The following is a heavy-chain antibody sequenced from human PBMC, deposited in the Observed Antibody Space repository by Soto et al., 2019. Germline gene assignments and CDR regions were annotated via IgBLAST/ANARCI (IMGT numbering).Heavy chain of an antibody. CDR1: GGSISSGGYY. Sequence: SETLSLTCTVSGGSISSGGYYWSWIRQHPXKGLEWIGYIYYSGSTYYNPSLKSRVTISVDTSKNQFSLKLSSVTAADTAVYYCARDRVDYYGSSGYHYGMDVWGQGTTVTVSS. D-gene: IGHD3-22*01. CDR2: IYYSGST. V-gene: IGHV4-31*03. J-gene: IGHJ6*02. CDR3: ARDRVDYYGSSGYHYGMDV.